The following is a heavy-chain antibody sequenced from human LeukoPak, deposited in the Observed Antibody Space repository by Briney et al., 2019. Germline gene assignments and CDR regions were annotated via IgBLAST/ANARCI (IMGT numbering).Heavy chain of an antibody. D-gene: IGHD5-18*01. J-gene: IGHJ4*02. CDR3: ARAIRGYSYALDY. CDR1: GFTVSNNY. V-gene: IGHV3-53*01. CDR2: IYSDGST. Sequence: GALRLSCAASGFTVSNNYMSRVRQAPGKGLEWVSVIYSDGSTYFADSVKGRFTISRDNPKNTLYLQMNSLRAEDTAVYYCARAIRGYSYALDYWGQGTLVTVSS.